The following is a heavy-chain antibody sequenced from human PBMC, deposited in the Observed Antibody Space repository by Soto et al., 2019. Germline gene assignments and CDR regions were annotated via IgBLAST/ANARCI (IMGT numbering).Heavy chain of an antibody. D-gene: IGHD6-19*01. CDR3: AHRRGNGWLTN. CDR2: IYWDDDE. J-gene: IGHJ4*02. V-gene: IGHV2-5*02. Sequence: QITLKESGPPLVKPTQTLTLTCTFSGFSLSTSGVGVTWIRQPPGKALEWLALIYWDDDERYSPSLKSRLSITKDTSKNQVVLTMTNMDPVDTATYYCAHRRGNGWLTNWGQGTLVTVSS. CDR1: GFSLSTSGVG.